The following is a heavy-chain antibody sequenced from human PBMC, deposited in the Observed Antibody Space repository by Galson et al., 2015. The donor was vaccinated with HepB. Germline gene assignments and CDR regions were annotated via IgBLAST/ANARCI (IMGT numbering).Heavy chain of an antibody. V-gene: IGHV3-64*02. CDR3: ARAGYCSSTSCPDAFDI. D-gene: IGHD2-2*01. CDR2: ISSNGGST. J-gene: IGHJ3*02. Sequence: SLRLSCAASGFTFSYYAMHWVRQAPGKGLEYVSAISSNGGSTYYTDSVKGRFTISRDNSKNTLYLQMGSLRAEDMAVYYCARAGYCSSTSCPDAFDIWGQGTMVTVSS. CDR1: GFTFSYYA.